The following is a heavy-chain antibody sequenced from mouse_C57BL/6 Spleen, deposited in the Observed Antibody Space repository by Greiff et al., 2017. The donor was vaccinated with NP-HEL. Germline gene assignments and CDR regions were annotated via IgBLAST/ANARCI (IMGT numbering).Heavy chain of an antibody. D-gene: IGHD4-1*02. CDR3: ARDLNWGNYYDY. CDR1: GFTFSSYA. J-gene: IGHJ2*01. CDR2: ISDGGSYT. V-gene: IGHV5-4*01. Sequence: DVKLQESGGGLVKPGGSLKLSCAASGFTFSSYAMSWVRQTPEKRLEWVATISDGGSYTYYPDNVKGRFTISRDNAKNNLYLQMSHLKSEDTAMYYCARDLNWGNYYDYWGQGTTLTVSS.